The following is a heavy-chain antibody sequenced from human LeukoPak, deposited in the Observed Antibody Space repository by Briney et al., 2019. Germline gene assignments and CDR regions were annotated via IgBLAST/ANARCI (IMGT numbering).Heavy chain of an antibody. Sequence: ASVKVSCKASGYTFTNDYRNGVRQAPGQGLEGMGIVHSSGGVIRYAQEFQDRVTVTRDTSTRTIYLELTSLRSEDTAVTYCAARSRQRNGFDTWGQGNLVIVSS. V-gene: IGHV1-46*01. CDR1: GYTFTNDY. CDR2: VHSSGGVI. CDR3: AARSRQRNGFDT. J-gene: IGHJ5*02. D-gene: IGHD6-6*01.